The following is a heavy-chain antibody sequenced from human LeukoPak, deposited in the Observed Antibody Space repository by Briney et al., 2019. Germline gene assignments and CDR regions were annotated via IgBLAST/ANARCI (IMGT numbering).Heavy chain of an antibody. D-gene: IGHD2-21*01. J-gene: IGHJ6*02. CDR2: IYYSGST. CDR1: GGSISSYC. V-gene: IGHV4-59*08. CDR3: ARQKEVMRDSRDYYYGMDV. Sequence: SETLSLTCTVSGGSISSYCWSWIRQPPGKGLEWIGYIYYSGSTNYNPSLKSRVTISVDTSKNQFSLKLSSVTAADTAVYYCARQKEVMRDSRDYYYGMDVWGQGTTVTVSS.